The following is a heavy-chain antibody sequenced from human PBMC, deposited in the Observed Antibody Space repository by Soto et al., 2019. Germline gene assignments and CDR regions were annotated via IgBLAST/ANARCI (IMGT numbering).Heavy chain of an antibody. Sequence: SETLSLTCPFSGFSISSGGYYWSWIRQLPGKGLEWIGYIYHSGSTNYNPSLKSRVTISVDKSKNQFSLKLSSVTAADTAVYYCARDVGGSGSYGMDVWGQGTTVTVSS. CDR3: ARDVGGSGSYGMDV. CDR1: GFSISSGGYY. V-gene: IGHV4-30-2*01. D-gene: IGHD3-10*01. CDR2: IYHSGST. J-gene: IGHJ6*02.